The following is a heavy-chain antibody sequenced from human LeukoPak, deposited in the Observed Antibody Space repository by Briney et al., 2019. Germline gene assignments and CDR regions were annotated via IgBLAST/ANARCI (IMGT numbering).Heavy chain of an antibody. CDR3: ARQQFYYFDY. CDR2: IYYSGST. V-gene: IGHV4-39*01. J-gene: IGHJ4*02. D-gene: IGHD4-11*01. CDR1: GGSISSSSYY. Sequence: SETLSLTCTVSGGSISSSSYYWGWIRQPPGKGLEWIGSIYYSGSTYYNPSLKSRVTISVDTSKNQFSLKLSSVTAADTAVYYCARQQFYYFDYWGQGTLVTVSS.